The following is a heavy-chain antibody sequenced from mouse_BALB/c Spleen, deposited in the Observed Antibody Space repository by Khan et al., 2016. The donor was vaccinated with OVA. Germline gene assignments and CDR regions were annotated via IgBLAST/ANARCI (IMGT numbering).Heavy chain of an antibody. D-gene: IGHD1-2*01. Sequence: EVKLLESGPGLVKPSQSLSLTCTVTGYSITSGYGWNWIRQFPGNKLEWMGYISYSGSTNNNPSLKSRISITLDTSKNQFFLQLNAVTTEDTATHYCARTARIKYWGQGTTLTVTS. CDR3: ARTARIKY. CDR1: GYSITSGYG. J-gene: IGHJ2*01. V-gene: IGHV3-2*02. CDR2: ISYSGST.